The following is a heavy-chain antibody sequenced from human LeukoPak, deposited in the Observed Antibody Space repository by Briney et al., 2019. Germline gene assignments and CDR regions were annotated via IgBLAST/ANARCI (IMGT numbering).Heavy chain of an antibody. CDR2: IIPMFDTP. D-gene: IGHD2-8*01. Sequence: SVKVSCKASGYTFTSYDTNWVRQAPGQGLEWMGGIIPMFDTPNYAQRLQGRVTITADKSTKTAYMELTSLRSEDTAVYYCARAGIPGYCTNVTCSNWLDPWGQGTLVTVSS. V-gene: IGHV1-69*06. J-gene: IGHJ5*02. CDR3: ARAGIPGYCTNVTCSNWLDP. CDR1: GYTFTSYD.